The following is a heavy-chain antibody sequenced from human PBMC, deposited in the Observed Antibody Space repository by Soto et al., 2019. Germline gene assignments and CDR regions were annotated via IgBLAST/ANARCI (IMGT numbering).Heavy chain of an antibody. D-gene: IGHD3-22*01. CDR3: ARDRYYYDSSGYYGWDY. CDR2: INAGNGNT. Sequence: QVQLVQSGAEVKKPGASVKVSCKASGYTFTSYAMHWVRQAPGQRLEWMGWINAGNGNTKYSQKFQGRVTITRDTSASTAYMELSSLRSEDTAVYYCARDRYYYDSSGYYGWDYWGQGTLVTVSS. V-gene: IGHV1-3*01. CDR1: GYTFTSYA. J-gene: IGHJ4*02.